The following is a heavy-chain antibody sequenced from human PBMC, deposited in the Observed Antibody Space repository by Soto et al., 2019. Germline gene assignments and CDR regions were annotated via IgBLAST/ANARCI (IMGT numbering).Heavy chain of an antibody. CDR3: AKDVSNSGVGY. J-gene: IGHJ4*02. Sequence: QVQLVESGGGVVQPGRSLRLSCAASGFTFSSYGMHWVRQAPGKGLEWVAVISYDGSNKYYADSVKGRFTISRDNSKNTLYLQMNSLRAEDTAVYYGAKDVSNSGVGYWGQGTLVTVSS. CDR1: GFTFSSYG. V-gene: IGHV3-30*18. CDR2: ISYDGSNK. D-gene: IGHD1-1*01.